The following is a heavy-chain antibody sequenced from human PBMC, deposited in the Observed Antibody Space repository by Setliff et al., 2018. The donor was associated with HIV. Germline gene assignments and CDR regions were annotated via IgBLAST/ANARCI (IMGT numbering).Heavy chain of an antibody. V-gene: IGHV1-69*10. Sequence: GPSVKVSCKAYGYSFNDYAIHWVRQAPGQRLEWMGGTNPQSDIANYAQRFQGRVTITADHSTTTTYMELTSLRADDTAVYYCSRSRNLDYWGQGTLVTVSS. J-gene: IGHJ4*02. CDR2: TNPQSDIA. CDR1: GYSFNDYA. D-gene: IGHD4-4*01. CDR3: SRSRNLDY.